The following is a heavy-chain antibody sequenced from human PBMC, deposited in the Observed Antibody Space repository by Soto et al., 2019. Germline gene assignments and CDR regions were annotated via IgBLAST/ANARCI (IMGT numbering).Heavy chain of an antibody. Sequence: GESLKISCQGSGYRFNSYWIGWVRQMPGEGLEWMGIIYPSDSDTRYSPSFQGQVSISVDKSISTAFLQWSSLKASDTGMYYCASMSWSDSTWGGCWDQGTQVAASS. CDR1: GYRFNSYW. V-gene: IGHV5-51*01. D-gene: IGHD3-22*01. CDR3: ASMSWSDSTWGGC. J-gene: IGHJ4*02. CDR2: IYPSDSDT.